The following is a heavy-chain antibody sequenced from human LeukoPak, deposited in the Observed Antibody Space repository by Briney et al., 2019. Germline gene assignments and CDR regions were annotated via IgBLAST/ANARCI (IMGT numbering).Heavy chain of an antibody. Sequence: GASVKVSCKASGYTFTGYYMHWVRQAPGQGLEWMGWINPNSGGTNYAQKFQGRVTMTRDTSISTAYMELSRLRSDDTAVYYCARDYKKSSHYFDYWGQGTLVTVSS. V-gene: IGHV1-2*02. CDR2: INPNSGGT. CDR1: GYTFTGYY. D-gene: IGHD3-10*01. CDR3: ARDYKKSSHYFDY. J-gene: IGHJ4*02.